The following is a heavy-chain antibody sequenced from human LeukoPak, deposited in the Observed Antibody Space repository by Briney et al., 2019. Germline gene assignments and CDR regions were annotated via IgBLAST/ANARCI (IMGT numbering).Heavy chain of an antibody. CDR1: GGSFSGYY. CDR3: ARGPSELRWLQFYAFDI. J-gene: IGHJ3*02. Sequence: SETLSLTCAVYGGSFSGYYWSWIRQPPGKGLEWIGEINHSGSTNYNPSLKSRVTISVDTSKNQFSLKLSSVTAADTAVYYCARGPSELRWLQFYAFDIWGQGTMVTVSS. CDR2: INHSGST. V-gene: IGHV4-34*01. D-gene: IGHD5-24*01.